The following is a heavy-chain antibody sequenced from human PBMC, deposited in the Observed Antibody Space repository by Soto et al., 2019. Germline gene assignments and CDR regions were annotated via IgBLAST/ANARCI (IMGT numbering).Heavy chain of an antibody. CDR3: ARDHRGGTDAFDI. CDR1: GYTFTSFG. V-gene: IGHV1-18*01. J-gene: IGHJ3*02. CDR2: ISAYNGNT. D-gene: IGHD2-15*01. Sequence: QVQLVQSEAEVKKPGASVKVSCKASGYTFTSFGISWVRQAPGQGLEWMGWISAYNGNTNYAENLQGRVTMTTDTFTSTAYMELRSLRSDDTAVYYCARDHRGGTDAFDIWGQGTMVTVSS.